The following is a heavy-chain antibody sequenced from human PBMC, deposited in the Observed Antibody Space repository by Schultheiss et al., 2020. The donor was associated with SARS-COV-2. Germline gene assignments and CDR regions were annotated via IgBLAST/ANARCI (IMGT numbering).Heavy chain of an antibody. CDR1: GGSLTNYC. J-gene: IGHJ4*02. Sequence: ESLKISCAVYGGSLTNYCWTWIRQPPGKGLEWIGEINHSGSTTYNPSLKSRVTISEDTSKKQFSLKLNSVTAADTAVYYCARGPFTVTTHPPDYWGQGTLVTVSS. D-gene: IGHD4-17*01. V-gene: IGHV4-34*01. CDR3: ARGPFTVTTHPPDY. CDR2: INHSGST.